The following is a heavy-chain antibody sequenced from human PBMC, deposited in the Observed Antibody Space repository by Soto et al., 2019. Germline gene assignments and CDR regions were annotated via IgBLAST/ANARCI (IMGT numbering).Heavy chain of an antibody. CDR1: GFIFSIYA. V-gene: IGHV3-23*01. D-gene: IGHD2-21*02. CDR3: AKDLKTAAIRAYDY. Sequence: GGSLRLSCSGSGFIFSIYAIHWVRQAPGKGLEWVSAISGSGGSTYYADSVKGRFTISRDNSKNTLYLQMNSLRAEDTAVYYCAKDLKTAAIRAYDYWGQGALVTVSS. CDR2: ISGSGGST. J-gene: IGHJ4*02.